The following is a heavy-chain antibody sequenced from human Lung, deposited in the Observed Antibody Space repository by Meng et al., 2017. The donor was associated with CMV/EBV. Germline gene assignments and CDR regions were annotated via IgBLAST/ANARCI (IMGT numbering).Heavy chain of an antibody. CDR1: GFTFSSYA. Sequence: VQLGESGGGVVQPGRSLRLSCAASGFTFSSYAMHWVRQAPGKGLEWVAVISYDGSNKYYADSVKGRFTTSRDNSKNTLYLQMNSLRAEDTAVYYCARDDSSSWGQGTLVTVSS. J-gene: IGHJ5*02. CDR3: ARDDSSS. D-gene: IGHD3-22*01. CDR2: ISYDGSNK. V-gene: IGHV3-30-3*01.